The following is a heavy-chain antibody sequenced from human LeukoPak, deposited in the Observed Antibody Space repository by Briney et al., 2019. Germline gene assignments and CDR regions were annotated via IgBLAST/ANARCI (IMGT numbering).Heavy chain of an antibody. J-gene: IGHJ4*02. D-gene: IGHD5-18*01. V-gene: IGHV4-59*01. Sequence: SSETLSLTCTVSGGSISGYYWSWIRQPPGEGLEWIGYIYYSGGTNYKPSLKSRVTMSIDTSKNQFSLKLSSVTAADTAVYYCARAISANIQLWFGFDNWGQGTLVSVSS. CDR1: GGSISGYY. CDR3: ARAISANIQLWFGFDN. CDR2: IYYSGGT.